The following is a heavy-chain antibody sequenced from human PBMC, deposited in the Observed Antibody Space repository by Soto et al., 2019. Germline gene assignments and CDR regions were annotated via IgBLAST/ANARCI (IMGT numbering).Heavy chain of an antibody. CDR2: ISYDGSNK. CDR1: GFTFSSYG. J-gene: IGHJ5*02. V-gene: IGHV3-30*18. Sequence: GGSLRLSCAASGFTFSSYGMHWVRQAPGKGLEWVAVISYDGSNKYYADSVKGRFTISRDNSKNTLYLQMNSLRAEDTAVYYCAKVPHIVVVTAIPWFDPWGQGTLVTVSS. D-gene: IGHD2-21*02. CDR3: AKVPHIVVVTAIPWFDP.